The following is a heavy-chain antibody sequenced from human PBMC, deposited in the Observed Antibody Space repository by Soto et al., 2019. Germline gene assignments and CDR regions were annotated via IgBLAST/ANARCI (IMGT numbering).Heavy chain of an antibody. D-gene: IGHD3-10*01. CDR2: IYYSGST. V-gene: IGHV4-39*02. CDR3: AREAYVELLGCGEVFSHQGYYYAMDV. J-gene: IGHJ6*02. CDR1: GGSISSSSYY. Sequence: PSETLSLTCTVSGGSISSSSYYWGWIRQPPGKGLEWIGSIYYSGSTYYNPSLKSRVTISVDTSKNQFSLKLSSVTAADTAVYLCAREAYVELLGCGEVFSHQGYYYAMDVWGQGTTVTVS.